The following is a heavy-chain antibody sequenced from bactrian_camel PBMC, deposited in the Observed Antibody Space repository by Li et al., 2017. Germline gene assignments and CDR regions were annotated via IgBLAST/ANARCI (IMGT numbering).Heavy chain of an antibody. Sequence: HVQLVESGGGSVQPGGSLRLSCEASEYTPSSNCMGWFREAPGKEREAVATIYTGGGSAYYVDSVKGRFTLSEDSAKNTVYLQMTSLKSDDTAKYFCAVEIRGEWSGGNCPRLTSQEDYVYWGLGTQVTVS. CDR3: AVEIRGEWSGGNCPRLTSQEDYVY. V-gene: IGHV3S1*01. CDR1: EYTPSSNC. D-gene: IGHD8*01. CDR2: IYTGGGSA. J-gene: IGHJ4*01.